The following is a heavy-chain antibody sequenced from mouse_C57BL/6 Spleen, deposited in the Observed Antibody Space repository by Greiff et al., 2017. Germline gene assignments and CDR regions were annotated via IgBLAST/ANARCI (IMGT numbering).Heavy chain of an antibody. CDR1: GYTFTDYY. D-gene: IGHD2-4*01. Sequence: EVQLQQSGPELVKPGASVKISCKASGYTFTDYYMNWVKQSHGKSLEWIGDINPNNGGTSYNQKFKGKATLTVDKSSSTAYMELRSLTSEDSAVYYCARGGYDYAYYAMDYWGQGTSVTVSS. CDR3: ARGGYDYAYYAMDY. J-gene: IGHJ4*01. V-gene: IGHV1-26*01. CDR2: INPNNGGT.